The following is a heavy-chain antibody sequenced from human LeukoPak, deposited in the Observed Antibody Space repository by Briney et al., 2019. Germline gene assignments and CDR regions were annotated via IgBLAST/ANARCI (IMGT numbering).Heavy chain of an antibody. J-gene: IGHJ6*02. CDR1: GFTFSNYW. V-gene: IGHV3-7*03. CDR2: INRDGSER. CDR3: ARRNAMDV. Sequence: GGSLRLSCAASGFTFSNYWMTWVRQAPGKGLEWVANINRDGSERYYVDSVKGRFTISRDDAKSSLYLQMNSLRAEDTAVYCCARRNAMDVWGQGTMVIVFS.